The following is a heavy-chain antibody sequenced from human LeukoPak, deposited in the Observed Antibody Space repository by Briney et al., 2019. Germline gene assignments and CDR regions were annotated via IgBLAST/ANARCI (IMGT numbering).Heavy chain of an antibody. CDR1: GFTFRWYT. CDR2: ISSSGSTP. J-gene: IGHJ6*03. CDR3: ARGTQWELRLYYYYYMDV. D-gene: IGHD1-26*01. Sequence: GGSLRLSCAGSGFTFRWYTMSWVRQAPGKGLEWVSFISSSGSTPYYADSVKGRFTISRDNAKNSLYLQMNSLRAEDTVVYYCARGTQWELRLYYYYYMDVWGKGTTVTISS. V-gene: IGHV3-48*04.